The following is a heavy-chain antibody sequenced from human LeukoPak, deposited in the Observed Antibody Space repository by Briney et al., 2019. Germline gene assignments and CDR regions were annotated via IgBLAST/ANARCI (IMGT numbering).Heavy chain of an antibody. D-gene: IGHD3-3*01. Sequence: SETLSLTCAVYGGSFSGYYWSWIRQPPGKGLEWIGEINHSGSTNYNPSLKSRVTISVDTSKNQFSLKLSSVTAADTAVYYCARLSRGNTNYDFWRTFDYWGQGTLVTVSS. J-gene: IGHJ4*02. CDR2: INHSGST. CDR3: ARLSRGNTNYDFWRTFDY. CDR1: GGSFSGYY. V-gene: IGHV4-34*01.